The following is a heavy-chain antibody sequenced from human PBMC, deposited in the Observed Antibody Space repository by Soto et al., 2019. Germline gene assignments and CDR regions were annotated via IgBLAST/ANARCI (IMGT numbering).Heavy chain of an antibody. V-gene: IGHV3-23*01. CDR3: ARSLGPSRHFFDH. J-gene: IGHJ4*02. D-gene: IGHD3-16*01. Sequence: PGGFLRLSCAASGFTFNNYDMSWVRQAPGKGLEWVSTLSDTTYYADSVRGRFTISRDTSGSTLYLQMNSPGVDDTAVYYCARSLGPSRHFFDHWGQGTLVTVSS. CDR2: LSDTT. CDR1: GFTFNNYD.